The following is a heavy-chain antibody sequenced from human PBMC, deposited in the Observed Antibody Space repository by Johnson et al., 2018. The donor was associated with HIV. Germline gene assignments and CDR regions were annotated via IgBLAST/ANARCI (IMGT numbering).Heavy chain of an antibody. Sequence: EVQLVESGGGLVEPGGSLRLSCIASGFIFGSCWMTWVRQAPGERLEWVANIKEDGTEKYYVDSVKGRFTVSRDNAKNSLYLQMNDLRAEDTAVYYCVRQYELYGYAFDLCGQGTVVTVSS. CDR2: IKEDGTEK. CDR1: GFIFGSCW. D-gene: IGHD5-18*01. CDR3: VRQYELYGYAFDL. J-gene: IGHJ3*01. V-gene: IGHV3-7*05.